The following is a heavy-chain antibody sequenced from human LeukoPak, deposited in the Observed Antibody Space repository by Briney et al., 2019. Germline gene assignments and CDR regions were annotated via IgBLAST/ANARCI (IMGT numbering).Heavy chain of an antibody. J-gene: IGHJ5*02. CDR2: ISAYNGNT. V-gene: IGHV1-18*01. CDR1: GCTFTSYV. D-gene: IGHD6-13*01. CDR3: ARGTYSSSWYDWFDP. Sequence: ASVKVSCKASGCTFTSYVISWVRQAPGQGLEWMGWISAYNGNTNYAQKLQGRVTMTTDTSTSTAYMELRSLRSDDTAVYYCARGTYSSSWYDWFDPWGQGTLVTVSS.